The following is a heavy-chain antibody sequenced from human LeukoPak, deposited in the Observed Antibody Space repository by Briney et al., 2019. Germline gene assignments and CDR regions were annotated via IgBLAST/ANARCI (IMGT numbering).Heavy chain of an antibody. D-gene: IGHD7-27*01. V-gene: IGHV3-48*02. J-gene: IGHJ4*02. CDR1: GFTFGTYT. CDR2: ISSSSSSI. CDR3: ARVPLILLGIRRYFDY. Sequence: GGSLRLSCAASGFTFGTYTMNWVRQAPGKGLEWISSISSSSSSIYYADSVKGRFTISRDNANNSLYLQMNSLRDEDTAVYYCARVPLILLGIRRYFDYWGQGTLVTVSS.